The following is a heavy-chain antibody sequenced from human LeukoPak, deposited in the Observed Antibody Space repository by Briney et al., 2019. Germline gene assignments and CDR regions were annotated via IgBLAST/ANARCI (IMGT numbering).Heavy chain of an antibody. CDR1: GGSMSSYY. CDR2: MYTDGST. D-gene: IGHD6-13*01. J-gene: IGHJ4*02. Sequence: PSETLSLTCIVSGGSMSSYYWSGIRQPAGKGLEWIGRMYTDGSTNYNPFLNSRVTMSVDTSKKHFSLRLNSVTAADTAVYYCATYDQKLAFDNWGQGTLVTVSS. CDR3: ATYDQKLAFDN. V-gene: IGHV4-4*07.